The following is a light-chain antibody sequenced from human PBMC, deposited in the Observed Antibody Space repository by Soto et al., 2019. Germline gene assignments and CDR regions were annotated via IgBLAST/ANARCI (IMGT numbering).Light chain of an antibody. J-gene: IGKJ2*01. Sequence: EIVLTQSPGTLSLSPGERATLSCRASQSVSSNYLAWYQQKPGQAPRLLIYGASGRATGIPDRFSGSGSGTDFTLTISRLEPEDFAVYYCQQYGSSPLYTFGQGTKLEIK. V-gene: IGKV3-20*01. CDR1: QSVSSNY. CDR2: GAS. CDR3: QQYGSSPLYT.